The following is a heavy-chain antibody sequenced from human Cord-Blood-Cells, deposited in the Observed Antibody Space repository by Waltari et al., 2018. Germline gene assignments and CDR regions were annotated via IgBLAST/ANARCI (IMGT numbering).Heavy chain of an antibody. CDR2: ISAYNCNT. D-gene: IGHD3-3*01. CDR3: ARGYLVLSGYYEFGTDY. Sequence: QVQLVQSGAEVKKPGASVKVSCKTSGYTFTSYGISWVRQAPGQGLEWMVWISAYNCNTNYAQKLQGRVTMTTDTSTSTAYMELRSLRSDDTAVYYCARGYLVLSGYYEFGTDYWGQGTLVTVSS. J-gene: IGHJ4*02. CDR1: GYTFTSYG. V-gene: IGHV1-18*04.